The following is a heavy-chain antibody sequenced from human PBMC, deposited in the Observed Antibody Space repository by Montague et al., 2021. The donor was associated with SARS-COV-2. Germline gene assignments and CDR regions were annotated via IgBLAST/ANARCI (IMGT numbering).Heavy chain of an antibody. D-gene: IGHD4/OR15-4a*01. Sequence: SETLSLTCAVSGGSISSSNWWIGEIHHSGSTNYNPSLKSRVTMSVDRSKNHFSLRLSSVTAADTAMYYCARGGYGGRTGYYFDYWGQGTLVTVSS. J-gene: IGHJ4*02. CDR2: IHHSGST. CDR3: ARGGYGGRTGYYFDY. V-gene: IGHV4-4*02. CDR1: GGSISSSNW.